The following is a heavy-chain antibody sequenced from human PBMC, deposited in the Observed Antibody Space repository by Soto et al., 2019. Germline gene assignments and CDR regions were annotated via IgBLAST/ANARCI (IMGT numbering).Heavy chain of an antibody. CDR3: ARHRYDFRSGYHSGPYDFAY. V-gene: IGHV4-39*01. J-gene: IGHJ4*02. D-gene: IGHD3-3*01. CDR1: GGSISSSSYY. CDR2: IYYSGST. Sequence: SETLSHTCTVSGGSISSSSYYWGWIRQPPGKGLEWSGSIYYSGSTYYNPSLKSRVTISVDTSKNQFSLKLSSVAAADTAVYYCARHRYDFRSGYHSGPYDFAYWAQLTLVTVS.